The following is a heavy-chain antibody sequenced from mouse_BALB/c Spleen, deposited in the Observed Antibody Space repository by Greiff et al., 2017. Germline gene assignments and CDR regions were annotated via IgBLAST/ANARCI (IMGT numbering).Heavy chain of an antibody. CDR1: GFTFSDYY. CDR2: ISDGGSYT. J-gene: IGHJ4*01. V-gene: IGHV5-4*02. Sequence: EVKLVESGGGLVKPGGSLKLSCAASGFTFSDYYMYWVRQTPEKRLEWVATISDGGSYTYYPDSVKGRFTISRDNAKNNLYLQMSSLKSEDTAMYYCARGFSYAMDYWGQGTSVTVSS. CDR3: ARGFSYAMDY.